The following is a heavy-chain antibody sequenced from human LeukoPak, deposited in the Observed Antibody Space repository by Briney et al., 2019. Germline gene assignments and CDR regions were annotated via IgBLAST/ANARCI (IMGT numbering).Heavy chain of an antibody. J-gene: IGHJ1*01. V-gene: IGHV3-30*04. CDR2: ILYDGSNK. Sequence: GGSLRLSCAASGFTFSTYEMTWVRQAPGKGLEWVAVILYDGSNKYYADSVKGRFTISRDNSKNTLYLQMNSLRPEDTAVYYCARDQVAAAGSYFQHWGQGTLVTVSS. CDR3: ARDQVAAAGSYFQH. CDR1: GFTFSTYE. D-gene: IGHD6-13*01.